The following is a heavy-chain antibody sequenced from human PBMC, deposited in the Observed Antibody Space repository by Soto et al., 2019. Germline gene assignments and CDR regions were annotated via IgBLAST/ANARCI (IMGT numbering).Heavy chain of an antibody. J-gene: IGHJ4*02. D-gene: IGHD2-21*02. V-gene: IGHV3-13*01. CDR3: ARGVGVAGTYYFDD. CDR2: IGTAGDT. Sequence: PGGSLRLSCAASGFTFSSYDMHWVRQATGKGLEWVSAIGTAGDTYYPGSVKGRFTISRENAKNSLYLQMNSLRAEDTAVYYCARGVGVAGTYYFDDWGQGRLVNVSS. CDR1: GFTFSSYD.